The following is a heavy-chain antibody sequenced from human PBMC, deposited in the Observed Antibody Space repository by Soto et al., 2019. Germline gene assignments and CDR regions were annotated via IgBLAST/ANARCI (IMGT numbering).Heavy chain of an antibody. CDR2: ISGGGDTT. J-gene: IGHJ4*02. Sequence: PGGSLRLSCAASGFTFNNYAMTWVRQAPGKGLEWVSAISGGGDTTSYADSVKGRFTVSRDGSKNTLYLQMNSVKTEDTAVYYCIWSGYPNRYDHWGQGTLVTVSS. D-gene: IGHD3-3*01. CDR3: IWSGYPNRYDH. CDR1: GFTFNNYA. V-gene: IGHV3-23*01.